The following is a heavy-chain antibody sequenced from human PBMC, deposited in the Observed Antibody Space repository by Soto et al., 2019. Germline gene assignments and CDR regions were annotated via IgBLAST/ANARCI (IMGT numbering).Heavy chain of an antibody. V-gene: IGHV3-23*01. CDR2: ISGSGGST. J-gene: IGHJ6*02. Sequence: PGGSLRLSCAASGFTFSSYAMSWVRRAPGKGLEWVSAISGSGGSTYYADSVKGRFTISRDNSKNTLYLQMNSLRVEDTAVYYCAKASGYSSSWSLRNYYYYYGMDVWGQGTTVTVSS. D-gene: IGHD6-13*01. CDR1: GFTFSSYA. CDR3: AKASGYSSSWSLRNYYYYYGMDV.